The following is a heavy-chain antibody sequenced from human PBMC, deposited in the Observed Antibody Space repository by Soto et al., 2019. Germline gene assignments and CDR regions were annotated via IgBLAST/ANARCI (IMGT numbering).Heavy chain of an antibody. CDR3: ATEPATYCTNGVCYYH. CDR2: ISAYNGNT. J-gene: IGHJ5*02. D-gene: IGHD2-8*01. Sequence: QVQLVQSGAEVKKPGASVKVSCKASGYTFTSYGISWVRQAPGQGLEWMGWISAYNGNTNYAQKLQGSVTMTTDTSTSTAYMELRSLRSDDTAVYYCATEPATYCTNGVCYYHWGKGTLVTVSS. CDR1: GYTFTSYG. V-gene: IGHV1-18*04.